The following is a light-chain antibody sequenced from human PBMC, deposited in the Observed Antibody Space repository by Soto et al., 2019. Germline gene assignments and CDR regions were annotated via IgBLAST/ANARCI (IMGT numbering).Light chain of an antibody. Sequence: QSVLTQPPSVSGAPGQRVTISCTGSSSNIGSGYDVHWYQQLPGTAPKLLIYGNSNRPSGFPDRFSGSKSGTSGSLAITGLQAEDEADYYCKSYASSLSVVVFGGGTKLTV. CDR1: SSNIGSGYD. J-gene: IGLJ2*01. CDR3: KSYASSLSVVV. CDR2: GNS. V-gene: IGLV1-40*01.